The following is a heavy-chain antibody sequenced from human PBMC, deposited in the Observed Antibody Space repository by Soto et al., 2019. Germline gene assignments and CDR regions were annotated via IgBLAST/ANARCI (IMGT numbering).Heavy chain of an antibody. CDR1: GGSISSYY. V-gene: IGHV4-59*08. Sequence: QVQLQESGPGLVKPSETLSLTCTVSGGSISSYYWSWIRQPPGKGLEWIGYIYYSGSTNYNPSLKSRVTISVDTSKNQFSLKLSSVTAADTAVYYCARTPDPVTTDPWFDPWGQGTLVTVSS. D-gene: IGHD4-17*01. CDR2: IYYSGST. J-gene: IGHJ5*02. CDR3: ARTPDPVTTDPWFDP.